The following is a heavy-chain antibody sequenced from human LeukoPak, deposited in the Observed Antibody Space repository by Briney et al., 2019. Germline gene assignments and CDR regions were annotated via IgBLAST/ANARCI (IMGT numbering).Heavy chain of an antibody. J-gene: IGHJ2*01. Sequence: GSSVKVSCKTSGGSISNYAISWVRQAPGQGLERMGVIIPIFGTSNYAQKFQGRVTITADKSTNTAYMELSSLRSGDTAVYYCARVAAAIPRWYFDLWGRGTLVTVSS. D-gene: IGHD2-2*01. CDR1: GGSISNYA. V-gene: IGHV1-69*06. CDR2: IIPIFGTS. CDR3: ARVAAAIPRWYFDL.